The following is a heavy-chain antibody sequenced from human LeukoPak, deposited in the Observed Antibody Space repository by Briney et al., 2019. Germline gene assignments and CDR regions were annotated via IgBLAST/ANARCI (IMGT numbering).Heavy chain of an antibody. CDR1: GFTFSSYG. J-gene: IGHJ4*02. V-gene: IGHV3-30*18. Sequence: GGSLRLSCAASGFTFSSYGMHWVRQAPGKGLEWVAVISYDGSNKYYADSVKGRFTISRDNSKNTLYLQMNGLRAEDTAVYYCAKPKLKSAAGFDYWGQGTLVTVSS. CDR2: ISYDGSNK. D-gene: IGHD6-25*01. CDR3: AKPKLKSAAGFDY.